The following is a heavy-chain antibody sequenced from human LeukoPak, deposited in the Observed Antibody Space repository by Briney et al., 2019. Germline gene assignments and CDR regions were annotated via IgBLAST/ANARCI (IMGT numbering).Heavy chain of an antibody. J-gene: IGHJ3*02. CDR2: IFHSGST. CDR3: ARSDGYGLIGI. CDR1: GGSITSSSYY. V-gene: IGHV4-39*01. Sequence: SETLSLTCTVSGGSITSSSYYWVWIRQPPGKGLEWIGSIFHSGSTYYNASLKSRVTISVDTSRNQFSLKLSSVTAADTAVYYCARSDGYGLIGIWGQGTMVTVSS. D-gene: IGHD3-10*01.